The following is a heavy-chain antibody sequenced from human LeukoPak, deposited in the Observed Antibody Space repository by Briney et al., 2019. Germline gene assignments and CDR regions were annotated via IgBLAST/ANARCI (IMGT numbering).Heavy chain of an antibody. D-gene: IGHD3-10*01. J-gene: IGHJ5*02. CDR3: SRDRVLGSGSLDA. CDR2: IRGDGNDA. Sequence: GGSLRLPCAASGFTFSSDWMHWVRQAPGKGLVWVSRIRGDGNDATYADSVKGRFTVSRDNAGSTLFLQMNRLTADDTAVYYCSRDRVLGSGSLDAWGQGTLVSVSS. V-gene: IGHV3-74*01. CDR1: GFTFSSDW.